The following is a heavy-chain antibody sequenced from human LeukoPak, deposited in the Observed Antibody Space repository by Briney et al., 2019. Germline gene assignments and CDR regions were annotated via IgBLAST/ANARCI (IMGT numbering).Heavy chain of an antibody. D-gene: IGHD3-10*01. V-gene: IGHV3-74*01. CDR1: GFTLSSYW. CDR3: ARDKSEWFGELVV. CDR2: INSDGSST. Sequence: GGSLRLSCAASGFTLSSYWMHWVRQAPGKGLVWVSRINSDGSSTSYADSVKGRFTISRDNAKNSLYLQMNSLRAEDTAVYYCARDKSEWFGELVVWGQGTLVTVSS. J-gene: IGHJ4*02.